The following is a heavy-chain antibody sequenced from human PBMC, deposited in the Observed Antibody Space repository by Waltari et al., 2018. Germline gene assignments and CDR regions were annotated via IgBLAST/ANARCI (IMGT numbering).Heavy chain of an antibody. Sequence: EVQLVQSGAEVKKPGESLTISCQASGYYFAAFWITWVRQVPGKGLEWLGRIDPSDSYTNYSPSFQGHVTFSADKSTFTAYLHWSSLKTSDSAVYYCARPHYYGAGSEDLNYHYLDVWGQGTTVTVSS. CDR2: IDPSDSYT. D-gene: IGHD3-10*01. CDR3: ARPHYYGAGSEDLNYHYLDV. CDR1: GYYFAAFW. V-gene: IGHV5-10-1*03. J-gene: IGHJ6*02.